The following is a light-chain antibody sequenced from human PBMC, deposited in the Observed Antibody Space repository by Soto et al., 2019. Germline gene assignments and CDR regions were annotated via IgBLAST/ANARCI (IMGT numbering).Light chain of an antibody. CDR2: GTS. J-gene: IGKJ1*01. V-gene: IGKV3-20*01. Sequence: EIVMTQSPATLSVSPGERATLSCRASQSISSDVAWYQQKPGQGPRLLIYGTSSRATGIPDRFTGSGSGTDFTLTISRLEPEDFAVYHCQQYGSSPWTFGQGTKVDI. CDR3: QQYGSSPWT. CDR1: QSISSD.